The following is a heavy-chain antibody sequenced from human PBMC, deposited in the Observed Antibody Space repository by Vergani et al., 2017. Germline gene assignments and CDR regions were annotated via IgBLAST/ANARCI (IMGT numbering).Heavy chain of an antibody. V-gene: IGHV3-9*01. CDR3: ARGEGGSYASDP. CDR2: ISWNSGAV. J-gene: IGHJ5*02. CDR1: GITFWKFG. D-gene: IGHD1-26*01. Sequence: EVDLVESGGGLAQPGGSLRLSCEASGITFWKFGMHWVRQGPGKGLEWVSGISWNSGAVDYADSVRGRFTISRENAKNSLYLQMNSLRAEDTAVYYCARGEGGSYASDPWGQGTLVTVSS.